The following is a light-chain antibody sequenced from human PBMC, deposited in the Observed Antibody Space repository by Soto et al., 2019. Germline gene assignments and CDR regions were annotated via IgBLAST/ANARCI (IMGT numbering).Light chain of an antibody. CDR3: QQYSKWPPIT. CDR2: GAS. V-gene: IGKV3-15*01. J-gene: IGKJ5*01. CDR1: QSVSSH. Sequence: VLTQSPATLSLCPGERATLSCRASQSVSSHLAWYQQKPGQAPRLLMYGASTRATGIPARFSGSGSGTEFTLTISSLQSEDFAVYYCQQYSKWPPITSGQGTLLEIK.